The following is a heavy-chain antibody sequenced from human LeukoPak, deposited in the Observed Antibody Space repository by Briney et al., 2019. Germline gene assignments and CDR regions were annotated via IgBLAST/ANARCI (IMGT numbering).Heavy chain of an antibody. D-gene: IGHD2-15*01. CDR3: ARVRCSGGSCYSYYFDY. J-gene: IGHJ4*02. CDR1: GGSISSYY. Sequence: SSETLSLTCTVSGGSISSYYWSWIRQPPGKGLEWIGYIYYSGSTNYNPSLKSRVTISVDTTKNQFSLKLSSVTAADTAVYYCARVRCSGGSCYSYYFDYWGQGTLVTVSS. CDR2: IYYSGST. V-gene: IGHV4-59*01.